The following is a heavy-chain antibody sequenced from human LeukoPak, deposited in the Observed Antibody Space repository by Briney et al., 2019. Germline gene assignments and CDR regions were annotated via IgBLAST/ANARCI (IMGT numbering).Heavy chain of an antibody. J-gene: IGHJ5*02. CDR2: ISAYNGNT. CDR3: ARERPYDYVLFDH. V-gene: IGHV1-18*01. Sequence: GWISAYNGNTNYAQKLQGRVTMTTDTSTSTAYMELRSLRSDDTAVYYCARERPYDYVLFDHWGQGTLVTVSS. D-gene: IGHD3-16*01.